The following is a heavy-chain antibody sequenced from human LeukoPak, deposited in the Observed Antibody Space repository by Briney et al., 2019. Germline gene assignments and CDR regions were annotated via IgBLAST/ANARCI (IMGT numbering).Heavy chain of an antibody. CDR1: GYTFTNYY. J-gene: IGHJ4*02. CDR3: AREGAAEAKNFDY. V-gene: IGHV1-46*01. D-gene: IGHD6-25*01. Sequence: ASVKVSCKASGYTFTNYYIHWMRQAPGQGLEWVGIINLNGVTTRYAQKFQGRITVTRDTSTSTVYMELSSLRSEDTAVYFCAREGAAEAKNFDYWGQGTLVIVSS. CDR2: INLNGVTT.